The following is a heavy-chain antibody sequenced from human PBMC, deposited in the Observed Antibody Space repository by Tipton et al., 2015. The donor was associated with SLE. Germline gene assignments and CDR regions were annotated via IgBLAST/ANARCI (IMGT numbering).Heavy chain of an antibody. CDR1: GASISSHY. CDR3: ARAKRSSTTWGYWFDP. CDR2: IYNNGNT. V-gene: IGHV4-59*11. D-gene: IGHD2-2*01. Sequence: TLSLTCTVSGASISSHYWNWIRQPPGKGLEWIGNIYNNGNTNCNPSLKSRVTISVDTSRNQFFLKLSSVTAADTAPYYCARAKRSSTTWGYWFDPWGQGTLATVSS. J-gene: IGHJ5*02.